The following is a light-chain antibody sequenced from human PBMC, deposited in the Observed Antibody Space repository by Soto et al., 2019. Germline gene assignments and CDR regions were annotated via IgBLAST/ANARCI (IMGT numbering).Light chain of an antibody. Sequence: DIQMTQSPSSLSASVGNRVTITCRASESFGTWLAWYQQKPGKAPKLLIYKGSNLQDGVPSRFSGSGSGTESTLTISGLQPDDFDIYYCQQYNSFPWTFGQGTKVEMK. J-gene: IGKJ1*01. CDR1: ESFGTW. V-gene: IGKV1-5*03. CDR2: KGS. CDR3: QQYNSFPWT.